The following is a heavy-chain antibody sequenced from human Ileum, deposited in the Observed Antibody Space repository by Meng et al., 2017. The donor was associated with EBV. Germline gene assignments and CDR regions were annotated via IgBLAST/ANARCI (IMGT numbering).Heavy chain of an antibody. CDR2: INHSGST. Sequence: QVQRQQWGAGLLKPSEPLSLTCAVFGGFFSGYYWSWIRQSPGKGLEWIGEINHSGSTNYNPSLKSRVTISVDTSKNQFSLKLTSVTAADTAVYYCAREARSSGYHPGIGPWGQGTLVTVSS. D-gene: IGHD3-22*01. CDR1: GGFFSGYY. CDR3: AREARSSGYHPGIGP. J-gene: IGHJ5*02. V-gene: IGHV4-34*02.